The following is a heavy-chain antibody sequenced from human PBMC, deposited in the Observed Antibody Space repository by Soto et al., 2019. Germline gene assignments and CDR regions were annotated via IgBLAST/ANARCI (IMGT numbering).Heavy chain of an antibody. CDR1: GFTFNTQA. Sequence: QLLESGGGLVQPGGSLRLSCPASGFTFNTQAMSWIRQAPGKGLEWVSTISGSGATSLYADSVKGRFTIFKDSSQAYLDLKSLRVEDSATYYCAKTETMVVVTVQPRWFDSWGRGTLVTVS. CDR2: ISGSGATS. CDR3: AKTETMVVVTVQPRWFDS. V-gene: IGHV3-23*01. J-gene: IGHJ5*01. D-gene: IGHD2-21*02.